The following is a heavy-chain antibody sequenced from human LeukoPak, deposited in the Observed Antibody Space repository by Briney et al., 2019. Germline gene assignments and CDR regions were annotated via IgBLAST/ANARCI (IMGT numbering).Heavy chain of an antibody. V-gene: IGHV3-21*01. CDR1: GFSFNRYI. CDR2: ISSSGTFI. J-gene: IGHJ4*02. CDR3: ARDQGSYTDYEVDY. D-gene: IGHD5-12*01. Sequence: GGSLRLSCVTSGFSFNRYIMNWVRQAPGKGLEWVSFISSSGTFIYYEDSVKGRFIITRDNAKKSLFLQLNSLRPEDTGVYYCARDQGSYTDYEVDYWGQGTLVTVSS.